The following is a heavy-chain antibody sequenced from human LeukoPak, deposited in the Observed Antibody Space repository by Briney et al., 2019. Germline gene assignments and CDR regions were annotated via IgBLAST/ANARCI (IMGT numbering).Heavy chain of an antibody. CDR1: GGSFSGYY. J-gene: IGHJ4*02. CDR3: ARVGYYWSNDY. D-gene: IGHD3-3*01. Sequence: PSETLSLTCAVYGGSFSGYYWSWIRQPPGKGLEWIGEINHSGSTNYNPSLKSRVTISVDTSMNQFSLKLSSVTAADTAVYYCARVGYYWSNDYWGQGTLVTVSS. V-gene: IGHV4-34*01. CDR2: INHSGST.